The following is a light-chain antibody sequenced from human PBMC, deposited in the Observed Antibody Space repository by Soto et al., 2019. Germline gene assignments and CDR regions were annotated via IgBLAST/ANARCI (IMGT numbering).Light chain of an antibody. CDR2: GAS. CDR3: QQYNNWPPIT. CDR1: QSVSSSY. V-gene: IGKV3D-15*01. Sequence: EIVLTQSPGTLSLSPGERATLSCRASQSVSSSYLAWYQQKPGQAPRLLIYGASTRATGIPARFSGSGFGTEFTLTISSLQSEDFAVYYCQQYNNWPPITFGQGTRLEIK. J-gene: IGKJ5*01.